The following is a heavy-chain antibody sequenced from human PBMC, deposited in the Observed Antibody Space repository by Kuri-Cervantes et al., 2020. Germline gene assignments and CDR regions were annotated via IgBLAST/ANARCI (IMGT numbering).Heavy chain of an antibody. CDR3: ASSGFLH. D-gene: IGHD3-10*01. CDR1: GFTFSSYA. J-gene: IGHJ4*02. V-gene: IGHV3-30-3*01. Sequence: GSLRLSCAASGFTFSSYAMHWVRQAPGKGLEWVAVISYDGSNKYYADSVKGRFTISRDNSKNTLYLQMNSLRAEDTAVYFCASSGFLHWGQGTLVTVSS. CDR2: ISYDGSNK.